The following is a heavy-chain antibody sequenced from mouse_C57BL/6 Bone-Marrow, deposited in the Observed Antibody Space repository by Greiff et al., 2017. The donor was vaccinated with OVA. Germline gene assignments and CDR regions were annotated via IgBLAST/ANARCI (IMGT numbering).Heavy chain of an antibody. CDR3: ANYHGSSLYWYFDV. V-gene: IGHV1-18*01. CDR2: INPNNGGT. CDR1: GYTFTDYN. J-gene: IGHJ1*03. D-gene: IGHD1-1*01. Sequence: EVMLVESGPELVKPGASVKIPCKASGYTFTDYNMDWVKQSHGKSLEWIGDINPNNGGTIYNQKFKGKATLTVDKSSSTAYMELRSLTSEDTAVYYCANYHGSSLYWYFDVWGTGTTVTVSS.